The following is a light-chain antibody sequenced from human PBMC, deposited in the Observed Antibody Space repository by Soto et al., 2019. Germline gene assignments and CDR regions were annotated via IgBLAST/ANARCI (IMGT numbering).Light chain of an antibody. CDR2: DVS. CDR3: CSYTSSSTYV. CDR1: SSVVGGYNY. Sequence: VLTQPASVSGSPGQSITISCTGTSSVVGGYNYVSWYQQHPGKAPKLMIYDVSNRPSGVSNRFSGSKSGNTASLTISGLQAEDEADYYCCSYTSSSTYVFGTGTKVTVL. V-gene: IGLV2-14*01. J-gene: IGLJ1*01.